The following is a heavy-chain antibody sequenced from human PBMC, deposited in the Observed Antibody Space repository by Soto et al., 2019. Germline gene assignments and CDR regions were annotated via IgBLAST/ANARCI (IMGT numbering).Heavy chain of an antibody. CDR1: GYTFTSYG. V-gene: IGHV1-18*01. D-gene: IGHD3-22*01. J-gene: IGHJ4*02. CDR3: ARDAPQRYDSSGYQQFAY. CDR2: ISAYNGNT. Sequence: QVQLVQSGAEVKKPGASVKVSCKASGYTFTSYGISWVRQAPGQGLEWMGWISAYNGNTNYAQKLQSKVLMTTDASPHTAYMALRSLRSDDTAVYYCARDAPQRYDSSGYQQFAYWGQGTLVTVSS.